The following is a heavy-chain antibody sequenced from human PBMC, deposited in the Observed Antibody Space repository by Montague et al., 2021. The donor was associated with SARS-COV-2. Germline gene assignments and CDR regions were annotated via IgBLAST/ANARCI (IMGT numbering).Heavy chain of an antibody. D-gene: IGHD3-22*01. CDR3: ARLKRYFDSSGSPSAFDF. V-gene: IGHV4-39*02. CDR1: GGSITNNIDY. J-gene: IGHJ3*01. Sequence: SETLSLTCTVSGGSITNNIDYWAWIRQPPGKGLEWIGSIYYTENTYYNPSLKSRVTISVVTSKNHFTLKLSSVTAAEMAVYYCARLKRYFDSSGSPSAFDFWGQGTKVTVSS. CDR2: IYYTENT.